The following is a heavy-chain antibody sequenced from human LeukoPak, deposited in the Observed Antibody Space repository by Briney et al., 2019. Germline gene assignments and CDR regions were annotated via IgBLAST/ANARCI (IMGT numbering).Heavy chain of an antibody. CDR2: IKGDGIST. CDR3: AQHLGYCSSGTCYFTY. J-gene: IGHJ4*02. Sequence: GGSLRLSCAASGFDFSSNWMHWVRHAPRQGLVWVSRIKGDGISTNYADSVKGRFTISRDNSKRTLFLQMNSLRAEDTAVYHCAQHLGYCSSGTCYFTYWGQGTLVTVSS. CDR1: GFDFSSNW. D-gene: IGHD2-15*01. V-gene: IGHV3-74*01.